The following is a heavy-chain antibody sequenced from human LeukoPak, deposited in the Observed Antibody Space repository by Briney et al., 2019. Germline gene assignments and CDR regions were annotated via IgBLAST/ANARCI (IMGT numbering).Heavy chain of an antibody. D-gene: IGHD2-21*01. V-gene: IGHV1-3*01. CDR3: ARGIWSSHNKDYYFDY. J-gene: IGHJ4*02. CDR2: INAGNGKI. CDR1: GYTFTNYA. Sequence: ASVKVSCKASGYTFTNYAMNWVRQAPGQRLEWMGWINAGNGKIKSSQRFQDRVTITRDTSASTAYMELNSLRSEDTAVYYCARGIWSSHNKDYYFDYWGQGSLVTVSS.